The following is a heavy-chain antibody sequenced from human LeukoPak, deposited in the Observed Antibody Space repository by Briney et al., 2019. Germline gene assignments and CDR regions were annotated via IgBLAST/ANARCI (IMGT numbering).Heavy chain of an antibody. V-gene: IGHV4-39*01. CDR3: ARQVLLWFGELSGGFDY. CDR2: IYYSGSA. CDR1: GGSISSSSYY. J-gene: IGHJ4*02. Sequence: SETLSLTCTVSGGSISSSSYYWGWIRQPPGKGLEWIGSIYYSGSAYYNPSLKSRVTISVDTSKNQFSLTLSSVTAADTAVYYCARQVLLWFGELSGGFDYWGQGTLVTVSS. D-gene: IGHD3-10*01.